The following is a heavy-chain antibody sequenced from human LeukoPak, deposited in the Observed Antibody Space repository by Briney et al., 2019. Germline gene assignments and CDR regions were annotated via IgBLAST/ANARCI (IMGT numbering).Heavy chain of an antibody. V-gene: IGHV1-69*13. Sequence: SVKVSCKASGGTFSSYAISWVRQAPGQGLEWMGGIIPIFGTANYAQKFQGRVTITADESTSTAYMGLSSLRSEDTAVYYCARDLGYCSGGSCPDYYFDYWGQGTLVTVSS. CDR2: IIPIFGTA. CDR1: GGTFSSYA. D-gene: IGHD2-15*01. J-gene: IGHJ4*02. CDR3: ARDLGYCSGGSCPDYYFDY.